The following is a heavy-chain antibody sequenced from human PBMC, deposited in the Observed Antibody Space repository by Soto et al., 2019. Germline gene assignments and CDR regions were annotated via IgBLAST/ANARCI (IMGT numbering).Heavy chain of an antibody. V-gene: IGHV1-69*12. J-gene: IGHJ4*02. CDR1: GGTFSSYA. CDR3: ASNYDSSGYYYRGLDY. Sequence: QVQLVQSGAEVKKPGSSVKVSCKASGGTFSSYAISWVRQAPGQGLEWMGGIIPIFGTADYAQKFQGRVTITADEYTSKGNKELSSLRSEDTAVYYCASNYDSSGYYYRGLDYWGQGTLVTVSS. D-gene: IGHD3-22*01. CDR2: IIPIFGTA.